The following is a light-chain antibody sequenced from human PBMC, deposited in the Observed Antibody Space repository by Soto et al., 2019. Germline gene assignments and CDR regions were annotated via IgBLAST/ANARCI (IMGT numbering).Light chain of an antibody. CDR1: QSISTY. CDR2: AAS. V-gene: IGKV1-39*01. J-gene: IGKJ5*01. CDR3: QQCNTTPTT. Sequence: DIQMTQSPSSLSSSVGGIVAITCRSSQSISTYLNWYQQKPGKAPKLLIFAASSLQSGVPSRFSGSGSGTDFPLTISSLQPEDFEIYFCQQCNTTPTTFGQGTRLEIK.